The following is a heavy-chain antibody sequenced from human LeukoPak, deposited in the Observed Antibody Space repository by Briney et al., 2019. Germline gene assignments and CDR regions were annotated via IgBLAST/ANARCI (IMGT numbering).Heavy chain of an antibody. D-gene: IGHD5-12*01. Sequence: GGSLRLSCAASGFTFSSYEMNWVRQAPGKGLEWVSYISSSGSTIYYADSVKGRFTISRDNAKNSLYLQMNSLRAEDTAVYYCAKGDIVATIPPYYFDYWGQGTLVTVSS. CDR2: ISSSGSTI. J-gene: IGHJ4*02. CDR1: GFTFSSYE. CDR3: AKGDIVATIPPYYFDY. V-gene: IGHV3-48*03.